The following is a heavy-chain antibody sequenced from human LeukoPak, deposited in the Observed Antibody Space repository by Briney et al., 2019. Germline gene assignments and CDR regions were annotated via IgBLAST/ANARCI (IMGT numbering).Heavy chain of an antibody. Sequence: PGGSLRLSCAASGFTFSSYGMHWVRQAPGKGLEWVAFIRYDGSNKYYADSVKGRFTISRDNSQNILFLQMNSLRPEDTAVYYCAKDKSYSELYHFDYWGQGALVTVSS. CDR3: AKDKSYSELYHFDY. CDR1: GFTFSSYG. D-gene: IGHD3-3*01. CDR2: IRYDGSNK. J-gene: IGHJ4*02. V-gene: IGHV3-30*02.